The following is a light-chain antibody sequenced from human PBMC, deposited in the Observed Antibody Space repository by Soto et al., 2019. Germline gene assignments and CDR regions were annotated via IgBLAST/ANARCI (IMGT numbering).Light chain of an antibody. CDR3: QQYNNWPRT. CDR2: VAS. Sequence: EIVLTQSPATLSVSPGERATLSWKASQSASSTVAWYQQKPRRAPRLLIYVASTRATGIPARCSGAGSGTECTITISSLQSEDVAVYYCQQYNNWPRTFGQGTKVDIK. V-gene: IGKV3-15*01. CDR1: QSASST. J-gene: IGKJ1*01.